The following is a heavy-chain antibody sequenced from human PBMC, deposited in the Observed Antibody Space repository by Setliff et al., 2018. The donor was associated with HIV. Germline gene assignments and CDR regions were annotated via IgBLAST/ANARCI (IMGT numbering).Heavy chain of an antibody. CDR3: AQLGMVDDFDY. D-gene: IGHD1-1*01. CDR1: GGSMSSYY. CDR2: IYYSGST. Sequence: SETLSLTCTVSGGSMSSYYWSWIRQPPGKGLEWIGYIYYSGSTNYNPSLKSRVTISVDTSKNHFSLKLRSVTAADTAVYYCAQLGMVDDFDYWGQGTLVTVSS. J-gene: IGHJ4*02. V-gene: IGHV4-59*01.